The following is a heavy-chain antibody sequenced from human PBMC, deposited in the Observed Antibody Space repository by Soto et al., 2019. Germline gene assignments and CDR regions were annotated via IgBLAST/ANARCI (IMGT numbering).Heavy chain of an antibody. CDR2: ISAYNGNT. J-gene: IGHJ4*02. V-gene: IGHV1-18*01. CDR1: GYTFTSYD. CDR3: ARDEYDSSGYKFDD. Sequence: ASVKVSCKASGYTFTSYDINWVRQAPGQGLEWMGWISAYNGNTNYAQKLQGRVTMTTDTSTSTAYMELRSLRSDDAAVYYCARDEYDSSGYKFDDWGQGTLVTVDS. D-gene: IGHD3-22*01.